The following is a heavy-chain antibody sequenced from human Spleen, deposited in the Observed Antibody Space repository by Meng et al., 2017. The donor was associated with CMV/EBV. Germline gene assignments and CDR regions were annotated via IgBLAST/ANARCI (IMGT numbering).Heavy chain of an antibody. Sequence: ASVKVSCKASGYTFTGYRMHWVRQAPGQGLEWMGWINPNSGGTNYAQTFQGRVTMTRDTSISTAYMELSRLRSDDTAVYYCATTPIRGPVVPAAILKRDYYYYDMDVWGQGTTVTVSS. V-gene: IGHV1-2*02. J-gene: IGHJ6*02. D-gene: IGHD2-2*01. CDR1: GYTFTGYR. CDR3: ATTPIRGPVVPAAILKRDYYYYDMDV. CDR2: INPNSGGT.